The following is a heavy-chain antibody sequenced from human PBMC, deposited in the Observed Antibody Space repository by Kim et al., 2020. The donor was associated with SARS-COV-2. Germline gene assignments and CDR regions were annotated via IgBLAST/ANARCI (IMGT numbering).Heavy chain of an antibody. D-gene: IGHD4-4*01. V-gene: IGHV1-69*13. CDR3: ARDVGVKDYSNHSYYYYYGMDV. CDR1: GGTFSSYA. Sequence: SVKVSCKASGGTFSSYAISWVRQAPGQGLEWMGGIIPIFGTANYAQKFQGRVTITADESTSTAYMELSSLRSEDTAVYYCARDVGVKDYSNHSYYYYYGMDVWGQGTTVTVSS. CDR2: IIPIFGTA. J-gene: IGHJ6*02.